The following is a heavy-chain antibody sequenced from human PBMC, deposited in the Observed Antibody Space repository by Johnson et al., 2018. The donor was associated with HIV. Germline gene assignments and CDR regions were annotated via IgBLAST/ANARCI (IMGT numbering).Heavy chain of an antibody. CDR3: TTDPFVGATYAFDI. CDR2: ISYDGSNR. CDR1: GFTFSNYG. V-gene: IGHV3-30*03. Sequence: QVQLVESGGGVVQPGRSVRLSCTASGFTFSNYGMHWVRQAPGKGLEWVAVISYDGSNRYYADSVRGRSTLSRDNSRNTLYLQMNSLRAEDTGVYYCTTDPFVGATYAFDIWGQGTMVTVSS. J-gene: IGHJ3*02. D-gene: IGHD1-26*01.